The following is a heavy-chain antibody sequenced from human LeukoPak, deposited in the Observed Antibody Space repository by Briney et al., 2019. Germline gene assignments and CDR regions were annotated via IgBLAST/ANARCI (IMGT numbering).Heavy chain of an antibody. Sequence: SETLSLTCTVSGGSISSSSYYWGWIRQPPGKGLEWIGSIYYSGSTYYNPSLKSRVTISVDTSKNQFSLKLSSVTAADTAVYCCARDRDVWFGELLSDYWGQGTLVTVSS. CDR2: IYYSGST. CDR1: GGSISSSSYY. V-gene: IGHV4-39*07. CDR3: ARDRDVWFGELLSDY. D-gene: IGHD3-10*01. J-gene: IGHJ4*02.